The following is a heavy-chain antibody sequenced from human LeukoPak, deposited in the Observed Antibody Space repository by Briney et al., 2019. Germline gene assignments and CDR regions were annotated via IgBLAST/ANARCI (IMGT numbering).Heavy chain of an antibody. CDR1: GFTVSSNY. J-gene: IGHJ6*02. CDR3: ARYGSGSYSYYYYGMDV. Sequence: GGSLRLSCAASGFTVSSNYMGWVRQAPGKGLEWVSVIYSGGSTYYADSVKGRFTISRDNSKNTLYLQMNSLRAEDTAVYYCARYGSGSYSYYYYGMDVWGQGTTVTVSS. CDR2: IYSGGST. D-gene: IGHD3-10*01. V-gene: IGHV3-53*01.